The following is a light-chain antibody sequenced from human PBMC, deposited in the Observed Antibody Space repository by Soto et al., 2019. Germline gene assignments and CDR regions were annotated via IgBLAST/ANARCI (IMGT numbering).Light chain of an antibody. V-gene: IGKV1-8*01. J-gene: IGKJ1*01. Sequence: AIRMTQSPSSFSASTGDRVTITCRASQGISSYLAWYQQKPGKAPKLLIYAASTLQSGVPSRFSGSGSGTDCTLTISCLQSEDVATYYCQQYYSYPRTFGQWTKVEIK. CDR1: QGISSY. CDR3: QQYYSYPRT. CDR2: AAS.